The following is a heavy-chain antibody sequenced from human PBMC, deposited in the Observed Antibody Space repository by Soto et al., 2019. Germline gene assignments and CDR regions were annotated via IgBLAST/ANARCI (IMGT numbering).Heavy chain of an antibody. Sequence: QVQLVQSGAEVKKLGSSVKVSCKASGGTFSSYAISWVRQAPGQGLEWMGGIIPIFGTANYAQKFQGRVTITADESTSTAYMELSSLRSEDTAVYYCARDRRPSIVVVVAAANFDYWGQGTLVTVSS. CDR1: GGTFSSYA. D-gene: IGHD2-15*01. V-gene: IGHV1-69*01. CDR2: IIPIFGTA. CDR3: ARDRRPSIVVVVAAANFDY. J-gene: IGHJ4*02.